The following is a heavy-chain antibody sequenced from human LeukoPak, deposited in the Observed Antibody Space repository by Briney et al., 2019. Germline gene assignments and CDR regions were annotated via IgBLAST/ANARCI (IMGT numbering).Heavy chain of an antibody. CDR1: GFSFSDAW. J-gene: IGHJ4*02. D-gene: IGHD3-16*01. CDR3: AAGLATTNDDS. Sequence: PGGALRLSCAASGFSFSDAWLNSVRRAPGEGLEWVGRTRRKANGGRTGYAASVKGRFTISRDDSANTLYLQMNSLKIEDTGVYYCAAGLATTNDDSCGQGTLVTVSA. V-gene: IGHV3-15*01. CDR2: TRRKANGGRT.